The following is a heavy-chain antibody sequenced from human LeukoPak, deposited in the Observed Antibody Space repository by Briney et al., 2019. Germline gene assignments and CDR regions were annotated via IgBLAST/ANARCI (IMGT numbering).Heavy chain of an antibody. Sequence: LSLTCTVSGGSIRSSYYYWGWIRQPPGKGLEWVAVISLDGNNEYYADSVKGRFSLSRDNSMNTLYLQLNSLRTEDTAMYYCARDLSGHWTYDYWGQGTLVTVSS. J-gene: IGHJ4*01. CDR3: ARDLSGHWTYDY. D-gene: IGHD1-1*01. CDR2: ISLDGNNE. V-gene: IGHV3-30-3*01. CDR1: GGSIRSSY.